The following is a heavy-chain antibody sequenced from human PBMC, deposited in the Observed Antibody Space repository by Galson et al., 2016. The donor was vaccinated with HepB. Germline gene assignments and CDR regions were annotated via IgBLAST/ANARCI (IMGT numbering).Heavy chain of an antibody. CDR1: GYSISNGYY. V-gene: IGHV4-38-2*02. D-gene: IGHD2-15*01. J-gene: IGHJ4*02. CDR2: IYHSGTT. CDR3: ARGESKQPLPFFDS. Sequence: SETLSLTCTVSGYSISNGYYWGWIRQSPGKGLEWIGNIYHSGTTYYNPSFRSRVTVSVDTSKNQFSLRLSSVTAADTAVYYCARGESKQPLPFFDSWGQGTLVTVSS.